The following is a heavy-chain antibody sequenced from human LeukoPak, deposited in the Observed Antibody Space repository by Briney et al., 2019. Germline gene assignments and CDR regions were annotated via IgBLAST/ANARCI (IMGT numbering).Heavy chain of an antibody. CDR3: VRDNPRCCGVVPANIDDY. CDR1: GFTFSRDS. J-gene: IGHJ4*02. V-gene: IGHV3-48*01. CDR2: INGGGSPI. Sequence: GGSLRLSCAASGFTFSRDSMNWVRQAPGKGLEWVSYINGGGSPIYYADSVRGRFTISRDNAKNSLYLQMNSLRAEDTAVYYCVRDNPRCCGVVPANIDDYWGQGALVTVSS. D-gene: IGHD2-15*01.